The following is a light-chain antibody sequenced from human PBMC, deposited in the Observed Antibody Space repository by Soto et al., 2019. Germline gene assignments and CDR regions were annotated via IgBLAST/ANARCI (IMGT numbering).Light chain of an antibody. V-gene: IGKV1-6*01. J-gene: IGKJ1*01. CDR2: GAS. CDR1: QGIGNA. Sequence: ASNMTQSPPSLSASVGNRVPISCRASQGIGNALGWYQQKPGKPPKVLIYGASNLQSGVPPRFSGSGSGTDFTLAISSLQPEDSATYYCLQDINYPWTFGQGTKVDIK. CDR3: LQDINYPWT.